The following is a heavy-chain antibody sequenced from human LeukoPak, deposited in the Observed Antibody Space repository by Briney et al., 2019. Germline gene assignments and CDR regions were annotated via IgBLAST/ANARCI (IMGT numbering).Heavy chain of an antibody. Sequence: SETLSLTCTVSGGSISSSSYYWGWIRQPPGKGLEWIGSIYYSGSTYYNPSLKSRVTISVDTSKNQFSLKLSSVTAADTAVYYCVRQDYGGNKLVPFDYWGQGTLVTVSS. V-gene: IGHV4-39*01. CDR3: VRQDYGGNKLVPFDY. CDR2: IYYSGST. CDR1: GGSISSSSYY. J-gene: IGHJ4*02. D-gene: IGHD4-23*01.